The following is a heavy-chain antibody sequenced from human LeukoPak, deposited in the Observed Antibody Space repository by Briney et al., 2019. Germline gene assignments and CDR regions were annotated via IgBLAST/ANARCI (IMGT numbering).Heavy chain of an antibody. CDR1: GFIFSNYW. J-gene: IGHJ3*02. CDR3: ARFGSVAGSPVAFDI. D-gene: IGHD6-19*01. V-gene: IGHV3-7*01. CDR2: IEQDGSEK. Sequence: GGSLRLSCAASGFIFSNYWMSWVRQAPGKGLEWVANIEQDGSEKYYVDSVKGRFTISRDNAKNSLYLQMNSLRAEDTAVYHCARFGSVAGSPVAFDIWGQGTMVTVSS.